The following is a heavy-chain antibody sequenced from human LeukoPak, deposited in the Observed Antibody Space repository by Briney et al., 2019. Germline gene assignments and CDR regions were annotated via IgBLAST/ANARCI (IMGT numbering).Heavy chain of an antibody. CDR1: GFTFSSYS. D-gene: IGHD3-10*01. CDR3: AKIGVRGVIIRANWFDP. V-gene: IGHV3-23*01. CDR2: ISGSGGST. Sequence: GGSLRLSCAASGFTFSSYSMNWVRQAPGKGLEWVSAISGSGGSTYYADSVKGRFTISRDNSKNTLYLQMNSLRAEDTAVYYCAKIGVRGVIIRANWFDPWGQGTLVTVSS. J-gene: IGHJ5*02.